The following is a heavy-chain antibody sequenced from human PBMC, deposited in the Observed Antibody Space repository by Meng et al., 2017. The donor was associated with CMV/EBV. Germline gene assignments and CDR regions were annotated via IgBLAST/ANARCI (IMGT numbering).Heavy chain of an antibody. Sequence: SVKVSCKASGGTFSSYAISWVRQAPGQGLEWMGGIIPILGIANYAQKFQGRVTITADKSTSTAYMELSSLRSEDTAVYYCAREGSGDYYDFWSGQGLDPWGQGTLVTVSS. CDR1: GGTFSSYA. J-gene: IGHJ5*02. D-gene: IGHD3-3*01. CDR3: AREGSGDYYDFWSGQGLDP. CDR2: IIPILGIA. V-gene: IGHV1-69*10.